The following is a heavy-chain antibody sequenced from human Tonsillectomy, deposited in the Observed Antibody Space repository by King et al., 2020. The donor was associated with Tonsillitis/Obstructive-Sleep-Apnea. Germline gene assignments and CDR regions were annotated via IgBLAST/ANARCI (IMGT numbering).Heavy chain of an antibody. J-gene: IGHJ6*02. CDR1: GGSVSGGAYY. Sequence: QLQESGPGLVKPSQTLSLTCTVSGGSVSGGAYYWSWIRQHPGKGLEWIGNIYDSGNTYYNPSLKSRVIISVDTAKNQFSLNLSSVTAADTAVYYCARDRDGMDVWGQGTTVTVSS. CDR3: ARDRDGMDV. V-gene: IGHV4-31*03. CDR2: IYDSGNT.